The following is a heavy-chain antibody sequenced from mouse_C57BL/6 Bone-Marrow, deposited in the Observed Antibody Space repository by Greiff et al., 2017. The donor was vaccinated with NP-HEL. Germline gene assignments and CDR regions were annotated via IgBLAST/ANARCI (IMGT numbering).Heavy chain of an antibody. D-gene: IGHD4-1*01. CDR2: ISSGSSTI. Sequence: EVQLVESGGGLVKPGGSLKLSCAASGFTFSDYGMHWVRQAPEKGLEWVAYISSGSSTIYYAATVKGRFTISRDNAKNTLFLQMTSLRYEDTAMYYCAINWDVRTWFAYWGQGTLVTVSA. J-gene: IGHJ3*01. CDR3: AINWDVRTWFAY. V-gene: IGHV5-17*01. CDR1: GFTFSDYG.